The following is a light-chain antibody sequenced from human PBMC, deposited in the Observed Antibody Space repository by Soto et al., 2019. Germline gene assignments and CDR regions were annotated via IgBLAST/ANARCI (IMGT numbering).Light chain of an antibody. J-gene: IGLJ1*01. V-gene: IGLV2-8*01. CDR1: KSDIGIYDF. Sequence: QSALTQPPSASGSPGPSVTISCTGSKSDIGIYDFVSWYQHHPGKAPRLIISEVVQRTSGVPDRFSVSKSGNTASLTVSGLQAADEADYFCKSYAGSNTYVFGTGTKVTVL. CDR3: KSYAGSNTYV. CDR2: EVV.